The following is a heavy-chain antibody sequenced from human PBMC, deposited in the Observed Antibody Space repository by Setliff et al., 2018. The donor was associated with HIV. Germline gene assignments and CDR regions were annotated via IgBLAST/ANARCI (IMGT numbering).Heavy chain of an antibody. CDR2: VSYDGSKT. Sequence: SLRLSCRASGFTFGDYALHCVRQAPGKGLEWVAAVSYDGSKTYYADSVKGRFTLSRDNSKDTAFLQMNSLTIKDTGVYYCARDPGRYNGMDVWGQGTTVTVSS. J-gene: IGHJ6*02. CDR1: GFTFGDYA. V-gene: IGHV3-30*04. CDR3: ARDPGRYNGMDV. D-gene: IGHD1-20*01.